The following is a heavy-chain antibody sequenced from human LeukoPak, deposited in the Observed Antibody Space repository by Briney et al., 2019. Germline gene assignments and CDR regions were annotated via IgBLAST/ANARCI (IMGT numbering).Heavy chain of an antibody. D-gene: IGHD2/OR15-2a*01. V-gene: IGHV4-59*08. Sequence: SETLSLTCAVYGGFFSGYYWSWIRQPPGKGLEWIGYIYYSGSTRYNPSLQSRVTMSIGTSKTQFSLKLDSVTAEDTAVYYCARRRRLKNPGGDAFDIWGQGTVVIVSS. J-gene: IGHJ3*02. CDR1: GGFFSGYY. CDR3: ARRRRLKNPGGDAFDI. CDR2: IYYSGST.